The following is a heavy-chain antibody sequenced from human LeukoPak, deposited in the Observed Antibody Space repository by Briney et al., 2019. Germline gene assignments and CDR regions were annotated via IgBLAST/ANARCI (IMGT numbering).Heavy chain of an antibody. J-gene: IGHJ4*02. CDR2: ISYDGSNK. Sequence: GRSLRLSCAASGFTFSSYGMHWVRQAPGKGLEWVAVISYDGSNKYYADSVKGRFTISRDNSKNTLYLQMNSLRAEDTAVYYCAKDLTDYAGDYWGQGTLVTVSS. V-gene: IGHV3-30*18. CDR3: AKDLTDYAGDY. D-gene: IGHD4-23*01. CDR1: GFTFSSYG.